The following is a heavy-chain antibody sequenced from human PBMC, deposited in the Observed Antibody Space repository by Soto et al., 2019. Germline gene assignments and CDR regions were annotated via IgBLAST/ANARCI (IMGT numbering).Heavy chain of an antibody. CDR1: GFTFNNFY. CDR3: ARAPPGDLYGMDV. D-gene: IGHD2-21*02. CDR2: ISGNSAYV. J-gene: IGHJ6*02. Sequence: RLSCVASGFTFNNFYVNWVRQAPEKGLEWVSSISGNSAYVKYIDSVKGRFTISRDNAKTSLYLQMDSLRVEDTAVYFCARAPPGDLYGMDVWGQGTTVTVSS. V-gene: IGHV3-21*01.